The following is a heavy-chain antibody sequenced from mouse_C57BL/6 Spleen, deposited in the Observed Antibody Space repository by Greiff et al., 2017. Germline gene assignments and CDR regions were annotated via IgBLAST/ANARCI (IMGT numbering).Heavy chain of an antibody. CDR3: TRRGSNYPLDY. J-gene: IGHJ2*01. V-gene: IGHV1-15*01. CDR2: IDPETGGT. D-gene: IGHD2-5*01. CDR1: GYTFTDYE. Sequence: QVQLQQSGAELVRPGASVTLSCKASGYTFTDYEMHWVKQTPVHGLEWIGAIDPETGGTAYNQKFKGKAILTADKSSSTAYMELRSLTSEDSAVYYCTRRGSNYPLDYWGQGTTLTVS.